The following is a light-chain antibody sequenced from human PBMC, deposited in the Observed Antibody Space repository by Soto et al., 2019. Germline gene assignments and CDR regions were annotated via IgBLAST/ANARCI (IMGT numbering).Light chain of an antibody. Sequence: DIQMTQSPSTLSASVGDRVTITCRASQSISSWLAWYQQKPGKAPKLLIYKASSFESGVPSRFSGRGSGKEFTLTISSLQPDDFATYYCQQYNSYSWTFGQGTKVEIK. CDR2: KAS. CDR1: QSISSW. V-gene: IGKV1-5*03. CDR3: QQYNSYSWT. J-gene: IGKJ1*01.